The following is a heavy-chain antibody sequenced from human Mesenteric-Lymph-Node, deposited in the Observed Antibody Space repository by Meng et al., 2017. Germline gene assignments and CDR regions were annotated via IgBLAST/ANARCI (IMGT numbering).Heavy chain of an antibody. J-gene: IGHJ6*02. CDR3: ATDPRSSRGIYGMDV. D-gene: IGHD6-13*01. Sequence: QVQLVQSGTERKKPGASVKGSCKVSGYAFSDYYLHWVRQAPGLGLEWMGRINPNSRGTNYAQRFQGRVTITADTSTDTAYMELSSLRSEDTAVYYCATDPRSSRGIYGMDVWGQGTTVTVSS. V-gene: IGHV1-2*06. CDR2: INPNSRGT. CDR1: GYAFSDYY.